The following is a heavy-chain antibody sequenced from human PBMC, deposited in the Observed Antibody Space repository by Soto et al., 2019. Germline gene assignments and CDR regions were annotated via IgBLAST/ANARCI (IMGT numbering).Heavy chain of an antibody. CDR1: GYTFTTHG. Sequence: ASVKVSCKASGYTFTTHGISWVRQAPGQGLEWMGWISPYNGKTTYAHKVQGRVTMTTDTSTSTAYMELRGLRSDDTAVYYCARVDDYVWGSFRHWGQGTQVTVSS. J-gene: IGHJ4*02. D-gene: IGHD3-16*02. V-gene: IGHV1-18*04. CDR2: ISPYNGKT. CDR3: ARVDDYVWGSFRH.